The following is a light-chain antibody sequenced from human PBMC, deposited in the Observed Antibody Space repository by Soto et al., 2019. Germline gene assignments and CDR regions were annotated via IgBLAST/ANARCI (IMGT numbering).Light chain of an antibody. J-gene: IGLJ3*02. Sequence: QSALTQPRSVSGSPGQSVTISCTGTSSDVAGYNYVSWYQQHPGKAPKLIIYDVTKRPSGVPDRFSGSKSGNTASLTISGLQAEDEAEYYCCSYAGRSTWVFGGGTKLTVL. CDR2: DVT. V-gene: IGLV2-11*01. CDR1: SSDVAGYNY. CDR3: CSYAGRSTWV.